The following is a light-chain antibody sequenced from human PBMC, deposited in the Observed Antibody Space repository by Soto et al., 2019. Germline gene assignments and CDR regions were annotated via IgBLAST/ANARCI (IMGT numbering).Light chain of an antibody. V-gene: IGLV2-14*01. CDR3: CSYTSTSVV. Sequence: QSALTQPASMSGSPGQSITISCTGTSSDVGGYNYVSWYQQHPGKAPKLMIYEVSNRPSGASNRFSGSKSGNTASLTISGLQAEDEADYYCCSYTSTSVVFGGGTKLTVL. J-gene: IGLJ2*01. CDR2: EVS. CDR1: SSDVGGYNY.